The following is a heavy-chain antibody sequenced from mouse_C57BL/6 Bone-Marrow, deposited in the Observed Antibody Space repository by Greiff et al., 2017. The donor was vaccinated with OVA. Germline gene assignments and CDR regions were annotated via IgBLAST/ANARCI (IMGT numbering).Heavy chain of an antibody. CDR1: GYTFTDYY. J-gene: IGHJ3*01. CDR3: ARGSYDYDDWFAY. CDR2: INPNNGGT. D-gene: IGHD2-4*01. Sequence: EVQLQQSGPELVKPGASVKISCKASGYTFTDYYMNWVKQSHGKSLEWIGDINPNNGGTSYNQKFKGKATLTVDKSSSTAYMELRSLTSEDSAVYYCARGSYDYDDWFAYWGQGTLVTVSA. V-gene: IGHV1-26*01.